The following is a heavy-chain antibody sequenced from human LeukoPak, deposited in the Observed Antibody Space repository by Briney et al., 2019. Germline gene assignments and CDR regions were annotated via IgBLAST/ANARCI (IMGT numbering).Heavy chain of an antibody. CDR1: GYTFTSYG. J-gene: IGHJ4*02. D-gene: IGHD7-27*01. Sequence: ASVNVSFKATGYTFTSYGISWVRQAPGQGLEWMGWISPNSDNTNYAQKLQGRVTMTTDTSTSTAYMELRSLRSDDTALYFCARDWGSIKVIADYWGQGTLVTVSS. CDR2: ISPNSDNT. V-gene: IGHV1-18*01. CDR3: ARDWGSIKVIADY.